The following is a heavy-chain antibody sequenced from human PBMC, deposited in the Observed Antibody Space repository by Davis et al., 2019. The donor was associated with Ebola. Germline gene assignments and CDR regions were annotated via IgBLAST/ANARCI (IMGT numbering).Heavy chain of an antibody. CDR2: INPNSGGT. CDR3: ARGLGYYDSSGYLGAFDI. Sequence: ASVTVSCKASGYTFTGYYMHWVRQAPGHGLEWMGWINPNSGGTNYAQKFQGWVTMTRDTSISTAYMELSSLRSDDTAVYYCARGLGYYDSSGYLGAFDIWGQGTMVTVSS. CDR1: GYTFTGYY. V-gene: IGHV1-2*04. J-gene: IGHJ3*02. D-gene: IGHD3-22*01.